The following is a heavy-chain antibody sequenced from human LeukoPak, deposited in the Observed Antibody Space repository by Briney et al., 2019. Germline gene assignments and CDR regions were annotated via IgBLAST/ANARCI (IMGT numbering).Heavy chain of an antibody. V-gene: IGHV1-2*04. CDR1: GYTITDYY. CDR3: ARGSPSYAQWHFDL. Sequence: ASVKVSCKASGYTITDYYLHWVRQAPGQGLEWMGWIIPNTGGTNYAQKFQDWVTTSSDTSISTAYMELSSLRSDDTAVYYCARGSPSYAQWHFDLWGRGTLVTVSS. CDR2: IIPNTGGT. J-gene: IGHJ2*01. D-gene: IGHD2/OR15-2a*01.